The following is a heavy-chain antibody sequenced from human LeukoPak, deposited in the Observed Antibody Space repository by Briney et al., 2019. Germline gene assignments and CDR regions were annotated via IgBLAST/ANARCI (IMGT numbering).Heavy chain of an antibody. D-gene: IGHD3-22*01. CDR1: GGSISSSSHY. V-gene: IGHV4-39*07. J-gene: IGHJ4*02. CDR2: IYHSGST. Sequence: SETLSLTCTVSGGSISSSSHYWGWIRQPPGKGLEWIGYIYHSGSTYYNPSLKSRVTISVDRSKNQFSLKLSSVTAADTAVYYCARDGDYDSSGYYNYWGQGTLVTVSS. CDR3: ARDGDYDSSGYYNY.